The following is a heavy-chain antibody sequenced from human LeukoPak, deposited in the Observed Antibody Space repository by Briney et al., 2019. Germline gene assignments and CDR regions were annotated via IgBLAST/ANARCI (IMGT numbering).Heavy chain of an antibody. CDR1: GYIFTSYW. V-gene: IGHV5-10-1*01. Sequence: GESLKISCKGSGYIFTSYWITWVRQMAGKGLEWMGMIDPTDSYTNYSPSFQGHVTISTDKSISTAYLHWTSLKASDTAIYYCARRGRSSSNFDFWGQGTLVTVSS. CDR2: IDPTDSYT. D-gene: IGHD6-6*01. CDR3: ARRGRSSSNFDF. J-gene: IGHJ4*02.